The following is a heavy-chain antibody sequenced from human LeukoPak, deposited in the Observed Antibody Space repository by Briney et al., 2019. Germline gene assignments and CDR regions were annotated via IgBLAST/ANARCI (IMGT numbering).Heavy chain of an antibody. CDR3: AITHYDILTGYHKYMDV. CDR1: GGSFSGYY. Sequence: SETLSLTCAVYGGSFSGYYWSWIRQPPGKGLEWIGEINHSGSTNYNPSLKSRVTISVDTPKNHLSLKLTSVTAADTAVYYCAITHYDILTGYHKYMDVWGKGTTVTISS. CDR2: INHSGST. J-gene: IGHJ6*03. D-gene: IGHD3-9*01. V-gene: IGHV4-34*01.